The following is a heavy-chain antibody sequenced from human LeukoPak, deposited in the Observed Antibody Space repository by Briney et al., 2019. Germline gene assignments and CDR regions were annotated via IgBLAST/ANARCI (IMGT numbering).Heavy chain of an antibody. CDR2: TYYRSKWYN. Sequence: SQTLSLTCAISGDRVSSNSAAWNWIRQSPSRGLEWLGRTYYRSKWYNDYAVSVKSRITINPDTSKNQFSLQLNSVTPEDTAVYYCARYCSSTSCPGDAFDIWGQGTMVTVSS. CDR3: ARYCSSTSCPGDAFDI. CDR1: GDRVSSNSAA. J-gene: IGHJ3*02. D-gene: IGHD2-2*01. V-gene: IGHV6-1*01.